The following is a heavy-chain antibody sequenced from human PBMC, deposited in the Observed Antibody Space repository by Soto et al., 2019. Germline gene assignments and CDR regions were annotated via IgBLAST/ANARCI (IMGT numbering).Heavy chain of an antibody. CDR2: INTGNGNT. Sequence: ASVKVSCKASGYNFTMYAMIWVRQAPGQRPEWMGWINTGNGNTKYSPKLQGRVTITRDTSASTAYMELSSLKSEDTAVYYCARGERLYYAYYGMDVWGQGSTVTVSS. CDR1: GYNFTMYA. J-gene: IGHJ6*02. CDR3: ARGERLYYAYYGMDV. V-gene: IGHV1-3*04. D-gene: IGHD2-21*01.